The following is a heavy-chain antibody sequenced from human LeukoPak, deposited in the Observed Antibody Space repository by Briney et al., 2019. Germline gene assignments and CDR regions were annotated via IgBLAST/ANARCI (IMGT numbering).Heavy chain of an antibody. J-gene: IGHJ4*02. Sequence: SETLSLTCSVSGGSISSYYWSWIRQPPGKGLEWIGYIYDSGSTNFKSPLKSRVTMSGDTSKNQFSLKLSSVTAADTAVYYCAGAYYGGTPIDYWGQGTLVTVSS. CDR1: GGSISSYY. CDR2: IYDSGST. CDR3: AGAYYGGTPIDY. V-gene: IGHV4-59*01. D-gene: IGHD4-23*01.